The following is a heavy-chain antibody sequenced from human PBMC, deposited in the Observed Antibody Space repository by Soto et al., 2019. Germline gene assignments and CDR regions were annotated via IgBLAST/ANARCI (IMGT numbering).Heavy chain of an antibody. V-gene: IGHV1-18*01. D-gene: IGHD3-3*01. CDR2: IRAYNGNT. Sequence: QVQLVQSGAEVKKPGASVKVSCKASGYTFTSYGISWVRQAPGQGLEWMGWIRAYNGNTNYAQKLQGRVTMTTATSTSTADVEVRRLRFDDTAVYYCARVDVLRFLEWFMVGWFGPWGQGNLVTVSS. CDR3: ARVDVLRFLEWFMVGWFGP. J-gene: IGHJ5*02. CDR1: GYTFTSYG.